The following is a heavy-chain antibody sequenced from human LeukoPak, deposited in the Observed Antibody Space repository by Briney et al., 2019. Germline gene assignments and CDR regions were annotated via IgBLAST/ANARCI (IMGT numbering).Heavy chain of an antibody. V-gene: IGHV3-7*01. J-gene: IGHJ6*02. CDR2: IKQDGSEE. Sequence: GGSLRLSCAASGFTFSSYAMSWVRQAPGKGLEWVANIKQDGSEEYYVDSVKGRFTISRDNAKNSLYLQMNSLRAEDTAVYYCARDFRAYYYGMDVWGQGTTVTVSS. CDR3: ARDFRAYYYGMDV. CDR1: GFTFSSYA.